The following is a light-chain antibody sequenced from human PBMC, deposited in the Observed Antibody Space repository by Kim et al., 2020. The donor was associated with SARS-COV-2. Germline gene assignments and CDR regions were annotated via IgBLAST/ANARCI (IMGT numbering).Light chain of an antibody. Sequence: SAGGGASRSCRASQSVSSSYVTWYQHKPGQAPRLLIYGASSRATGIPGRVSGSGSGTDFTLTISRLEPEDFAVYYCQKYGSSSFTFGQGTKLEI. CDR1: QSVSSSY. V-gene: IGKV3-20*01. CDR3: QKYGSSSFT. J-gene: IGKJ2*01. CDR2: GAS.